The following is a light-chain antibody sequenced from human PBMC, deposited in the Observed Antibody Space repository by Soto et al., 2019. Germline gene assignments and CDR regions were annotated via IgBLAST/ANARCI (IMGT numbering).Light chain of an antibody. CDR1: SSDVGGYTY. CDR2: EVN. V-gene: IGLV2-14*01. CDR3: SSYSPYSTVV. J-gene: IGLJ2*01. Sequence: QSVLTQPASVSGSPGQSITISCTGTSSDVGGYTYVSWYQQHPGKAPKLIIFEVNSRPSGVSNRFSGSKSGNTASLTISDLQAEDEADYFCSSYSPYSTVVFGGGTKVTVL.